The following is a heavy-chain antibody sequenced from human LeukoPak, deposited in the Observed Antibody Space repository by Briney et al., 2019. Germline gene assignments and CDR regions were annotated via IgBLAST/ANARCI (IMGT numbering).Heavy chain of an antibody. CDR3: ARYRRYCSGDNCYSGHDY. CDR2: IYSGGST. D-gene: IGHD2-15*01. Sequence: GGSLRLSSAATGFTVSGNYLSWVRQAPGKGLEWVSSIYSGGSTSYADSVKGRFNISRDNSRNTVYLQMNSLKAEDTAVYYCARYRRYCSGDNCYSGHDYWGQGTLVIVSS. V-gene: IGHV3-53*01. CDR1: GFTVSGNY. J-gene: IGHJ4*02.